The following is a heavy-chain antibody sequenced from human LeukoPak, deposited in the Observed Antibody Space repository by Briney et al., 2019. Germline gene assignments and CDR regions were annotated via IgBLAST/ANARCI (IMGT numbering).Heavy chain of an antibody. J-gene: IGHJ6*04. CDR3: AELGITMIGGV. Sequence: GGSLRLSCAASGFTFSSYEMNWVRQAPGKGLEWVSYISSSGSTIYYADSVKGRFTISRDNAKNSLYLRMDSLRAEDTAVYYCAELGITMIGGVWGKGTTVTISS. V-gene: IGHV3-48*03. D-gene: IGHD3-10*02. CDR1: GFTFSSYE. CDR2: ISSSGSTI.